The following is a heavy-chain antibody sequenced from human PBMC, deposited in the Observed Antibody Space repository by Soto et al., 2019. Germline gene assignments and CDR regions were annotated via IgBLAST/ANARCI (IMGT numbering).Heavy chain of an antibody. J-gene: IGHJ3*02. Sequence: EVQLVESGGGLVQPGGSLRLSCAASGFTFSSYEMNWVRQAPGKGLEWISYISSSGTTIYYADSVKGRFTISRDYAKNSLYLQMNSLRAEDTAVYYCAKAPYSSGWTAFDIWGQGTMVTVSS. CDR3: AKAPYSSGWTAFDI. CDR2: ISSSGTTI. CDR1: GFTFSSYE. D-gene: IGHD6-19*01. V-gene: IGHV3-48*03.